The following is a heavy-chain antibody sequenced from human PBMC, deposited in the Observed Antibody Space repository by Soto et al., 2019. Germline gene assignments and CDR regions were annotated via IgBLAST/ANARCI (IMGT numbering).Heavy chain of an antibody. CDR2: IYYSGST. Sequence: SETLSLTCTVSGGSISSGGYYWSWIRQHPGKGLEWIGYIYYSGSTYYNPSLKSRVTISVDTSKNQFSLKLSSVTAADTAVYYCARVRTGEDNVLRYFDWLPRGMDVWGQGTTVTVS. J-gene: IGHJ6*02. CDR1: GGSISSGGYY. D-gene: IGHD3-9*01. CDR3: ARVRTGEDNVLRYFDWLPRGMDV. V-gene: IGHV4-31*03.